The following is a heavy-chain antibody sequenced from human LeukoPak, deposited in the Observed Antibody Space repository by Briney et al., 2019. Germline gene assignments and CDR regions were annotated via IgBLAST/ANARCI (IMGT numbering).Heavy chain of an antibody. CDR3: AKDKERESDFYYYMDV. J-gene: IGHJ6*03. Sequence: PGGSLRLSCAASGFTFSSYGMHWVRQAPGKGLEWVAFIRYDGSNKYYADSVKGRFTISRDNSKNTLYLQMNSLRAEDTAVYYCAKDKERESDFYYYMDVRGKGTTVTVSS. CDR2: IRYDGSNK. CDR1: GFTFSSYG. V-gene: IGHV3-30*02.